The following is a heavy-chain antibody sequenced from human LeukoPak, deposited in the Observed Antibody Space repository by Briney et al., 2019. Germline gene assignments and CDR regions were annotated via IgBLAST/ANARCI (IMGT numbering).Heavy chain of an antibody. Sequence: ASVKVSCKASGYSFTNYDTNWVRQALGQGLEWVGWMNPNSGNTGYAQKFQGRVTMTRSNSLSTDYMELSSVRLEDKGVDYFLRGQRNYYGWGSYYTKEGIDYWGQGTLVTVSS. CDR3: LRGQRNYYGWGSYYTKEGIDY. D-gene: IGHD3-10*01. V-gene: IGHV1-8*01. CDR1: GYSFTNYD. CDR2: MNPNSGNT. J-gene: IGHJ4*02.